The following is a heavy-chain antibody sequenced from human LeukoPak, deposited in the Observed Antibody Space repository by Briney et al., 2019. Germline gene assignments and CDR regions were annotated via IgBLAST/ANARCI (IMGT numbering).Heavy chain of an antibody. CDR2: IYYSGST. Sequence: SEILSLTCTVSGGSISSYYWSWIRQPPGKGLEWIGYIYYSGSTNYNPSLKSRVTISVDTSKNQFSLKLSSVTAADTAVYYCASQAYYGSGSFDYWGQGTLVTVSS. J-gene: IGHJ4*02. V-gene: IGHV4-59*01. CDR1: GGSISSYY. D-gene: IGHD3-10*01. CDR3: ASQAYYGSGSFDY.